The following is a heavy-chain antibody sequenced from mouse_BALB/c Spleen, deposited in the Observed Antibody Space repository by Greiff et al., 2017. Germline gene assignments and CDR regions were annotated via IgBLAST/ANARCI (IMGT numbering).Heavy chain of an antibody. D-gene: IGHD4-1*01. CDR1: GYSITSDYA. CDR3: ARKLGSWFAY. J-gene: IGHJ3*01. V-gene: IGHV3-2*02. CDR2: ISYSGST. Sequence: EVQLQESGPGLVKPSQSLSLTCTVTGYSITSDYAWNWIRQFPGNKLEWMGYISYSGSTSYNPSLKSRISITRDTSKNQFFLQLNSVTTEDTATYYCARKLGSWFAYWGQGTLVTVSA.